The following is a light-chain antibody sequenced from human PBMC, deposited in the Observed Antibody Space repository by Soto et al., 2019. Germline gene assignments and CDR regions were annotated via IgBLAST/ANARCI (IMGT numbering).Light chain of an antibody. CDR3: QQYNEWPLT. CDR2: GES. CDR1: QSIRSH. J-gene: IGKJ4*01. Sequence: EPVMTQSPATLSVSPGARATLSCRASQSIRSHLAWFQQKPGQTPRLLIYGESTRATGIPARFSGSGSETEFTLNISSLQSEDYAVYFCQQYNEWPLTSGGGTKV. V-gene: IGKV3-15*01.